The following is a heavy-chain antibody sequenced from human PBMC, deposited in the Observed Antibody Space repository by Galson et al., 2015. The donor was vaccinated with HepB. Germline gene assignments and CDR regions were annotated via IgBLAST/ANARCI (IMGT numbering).Heavy chain of an antibody. CDR3: TSPWTTVTTYFDY. J-gene: IGHJ4*02. D-gene: IGHD4-17*01. CDR2: IRSKAYGGTT. CDR1: GFTFGDYA. Sequence: SLRLSCAASGFTFGDYAMSWFRQAPGKGLEWVGFIRSKAYGGTTEYAASVKGRFTISRDDSKSIAYLQMNSLKTEDTAVYYCTSPWTTVTTYFDYWGQGTLVTVSS. V-gene: IGHV3-49*03.